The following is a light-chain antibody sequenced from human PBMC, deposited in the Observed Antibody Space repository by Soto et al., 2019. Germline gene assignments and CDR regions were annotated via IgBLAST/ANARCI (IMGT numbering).Light chain of an antibody. Sequence: ETVMTQSPVTLSVSPGERATLSCRASQSVSSNLAWYQQKPGQAPRLLIYGASTRATGVPARFSGSGSGTEFTRTISSLQSEDFAVYYCHQYNNWPPWTFGQGTKVEIK. CDR3: HQYNNWPPWT. CDR2: GAS. V-gene: IGKV3-15*01. CDR1: QSVSSN. J-gene: IGKJ1*01.